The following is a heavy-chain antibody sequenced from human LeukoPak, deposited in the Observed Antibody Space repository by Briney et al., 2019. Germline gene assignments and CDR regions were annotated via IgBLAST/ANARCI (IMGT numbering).Heavy chain of an antibody. CDR2: IKSKTDGGTT. V-gene: IGHV3-15*01. D-gene: IGHD6-19*01. CDR1: GFTFSNAW. Sequence: PGGSLRLSCAASGFTFSNAWMSWVRQAPGKGLEWVGRIKSKTDGGTTDYAAPVKGRFTISRDDSKNTLYLQMNSLKTEDTAVYYGTTVSSGGWWVFDYGGREPLVTASS. J-gene: IGHJ4*02. CDR3: TTVSSGGWWVFDY.